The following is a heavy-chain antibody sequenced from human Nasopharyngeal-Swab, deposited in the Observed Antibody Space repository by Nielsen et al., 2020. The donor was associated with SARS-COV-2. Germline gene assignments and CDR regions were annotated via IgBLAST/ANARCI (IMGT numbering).Heavy chain of an antibody. Sequence: GESLKISCAASGFTVSSNYMSWVRQAPGKGLEWVSVIYSGGSIYYADSVKGRFPISRDNAKNSLYLQMNSLRDEDTAVYYCASNVLLWFGELLYAGAFDIWGQGTMVTVSS. D-gene: IGHD3-10*01. J-gene: IGHJ3*02. V-gene: IGHV3-53*01. CDR3: ASNVLLWFGELLYAGAFDI. CDR1: GFTVSSNY. CDR2: IYSGGSI.